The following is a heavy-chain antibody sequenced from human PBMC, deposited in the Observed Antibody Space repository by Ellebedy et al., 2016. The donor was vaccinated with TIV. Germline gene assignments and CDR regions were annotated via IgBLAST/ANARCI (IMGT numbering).Heavy chain of an antibody. CDR2: IYSGGST. D-gene: IGHD3-3*02. J-gene: IGHJ4*02. CDR1: GFTVSSNY. V-gene: IGHV3-66*01. CDR3: ARDCCTWRHFGY. Sequence: GESLKISCEGSGFTVSSNYMSWVRQAPGKGLEWVSVIYSGGSTYYADSVKGRFTIPRDNSKNTLYLQMNSLRAEDTAVYYCARDCCTWRHFGYWGQGTLVTVSS.